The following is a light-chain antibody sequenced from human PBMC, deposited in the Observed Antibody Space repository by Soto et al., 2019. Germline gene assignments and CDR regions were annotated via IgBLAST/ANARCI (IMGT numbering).Light chain of an antibody. CDR2: AAS. CDR3: QQSYSTPPLT. J-gene: IGKJ4*01. V-gene: IGKV1-39*01. CDR1: QSISSY. Sequence: DIQMTQSPSSLSASVGDRVTITCRASQSISSYLNWYQQKPGKAPKLLIYAASSLQSRVPSRFSGSGSWTDFTLTISSLQPEDFATYYCQQSYSTPPLTFGGGTKVDIK.